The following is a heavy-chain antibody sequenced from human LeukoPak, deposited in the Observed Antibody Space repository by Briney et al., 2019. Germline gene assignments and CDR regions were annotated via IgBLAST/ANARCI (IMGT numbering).Heavy chain of an antibody. CDR1: GFTFSSYA. J-gene: IGHJ4*02. D-gene: IGHD1-1*01. CDR3: APDLAYIRFDN. Sequence: GGSLRLSCAASGFTFSSYAMSWVRQAPGKGLEWVSAISGSGGSTYYADSVKGRFTISRDNSKNTVYLQMDSLRFEDAAVSYCAPDLAYIRFDNWGQGTLVAVSS. V-gene: IGHV3-23*01. CDR2: ISGSGGST.